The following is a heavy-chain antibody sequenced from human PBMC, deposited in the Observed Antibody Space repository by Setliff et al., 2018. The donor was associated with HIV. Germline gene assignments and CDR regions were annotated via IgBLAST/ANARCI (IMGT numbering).Heavy chain of an antibody. Sequence: ASVKVSCKASGSTFSTYDINWVRQAPGQGPEWMGWMNPNSGNTGYAPKLQGRVTMTRNTSISTAYMELSSLRSDDTAVCYCASSWSRVPYYGMDVWGQGTTVTVS. CDR3: ASSWSRVPYYGMDV. D-gene: IGHD6-13*01. V-gene: IGHV1-8*01. CDR2: MNPNSGNT. CDR1: GSTFSTYD. J-gene: IGHJ6*02.